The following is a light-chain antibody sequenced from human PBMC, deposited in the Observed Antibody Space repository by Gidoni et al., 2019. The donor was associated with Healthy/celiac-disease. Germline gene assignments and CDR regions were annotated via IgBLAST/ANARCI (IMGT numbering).Light chain of an antibody. J-gene: IGKJ1*01. CDR3: QQLNSYRQT. Sequence: DIQLTQSPSFLSASVGDRVTITCRASQGISSYLAWYQQKPGKAPKLLIYAASTLQSGVPSRFSGSGSGTEFTLTISSLQPEDFATYYCQQLNSYRQTFGQGTKVEIQ. V-gene: IGKV1-9*01. CDR1: QGISSY. CDR2: AAS.